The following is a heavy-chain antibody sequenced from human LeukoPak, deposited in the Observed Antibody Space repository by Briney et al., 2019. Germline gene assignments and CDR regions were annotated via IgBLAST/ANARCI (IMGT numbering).Heavy chain of an antibody. Sequence: GESLKISCSVSGYSFTSYWIAWVRQMPGKGLEWMGTIYPGDSDTRYSQSFQGQVTISADKSISTAYLQWSSLKASDTAMYYCARPITLVRGTPYYFDYWGQGTLVTVSS. CDR2: IYPGDSDT. V-gene: IGHV5-51*01. D-gene: IGHD3-10*01. CDR1: GYSFTSYW. CDR3: ARPITLVRGTPYYFDY. J-gene: IGHJ4*02.